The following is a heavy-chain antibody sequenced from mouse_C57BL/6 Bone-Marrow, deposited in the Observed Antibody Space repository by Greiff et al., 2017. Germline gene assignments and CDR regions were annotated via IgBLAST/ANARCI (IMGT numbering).Heavy chain of an antibody. J-gene: IGHJ2*01. Sequence: EVMLVESGPELVKPGDSVKISCKASGYSFTGYFMNWVMQSHGKSLEWIGRINPYNGDTFYNQKFKGKATLAVETSSSTAHMELRSLTSEDSAVYYCARSRAYYYGSSRFDDGGQGTTLTVSS. D-gene: IGHD1-1*01. V-gene: IGHV1-20*01. CDR1: GYSFTGYF. CDR3: ARSRAYYYGSSRFDD. CDR2: INPYNGDT.